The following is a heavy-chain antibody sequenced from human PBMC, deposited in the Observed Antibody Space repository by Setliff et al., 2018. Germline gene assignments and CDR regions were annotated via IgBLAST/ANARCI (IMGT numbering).Heavy chain of an antibody. V-gene: IGHV3-48*01. J-gene: IGHJ4*02. Sequence: GESLKISCSASGFTFSSNWMNWVRQAPGKGLEWISFVNSGNTICYADSVRGRFTISRDNARNSLYLEMNSLRADDTAVYYCARSGSYRVDYWGQGTLVTVSS. CDR3: ARSGSYRVDY. CDR2: VNSGNTI. CDR1: GFTFSSNW. D-gene: IGHD1-26*01.